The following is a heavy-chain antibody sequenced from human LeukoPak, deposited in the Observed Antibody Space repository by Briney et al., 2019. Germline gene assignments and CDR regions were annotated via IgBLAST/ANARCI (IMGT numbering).Heavy chain of an antibody. Sequence: GESLKISCKGSGYTFSSYWIGRVRQMPGKGLEWMGIIYPGDSDTRYSPSLQGQVTISVDTSIGTAYLQWSSLKASDAAIYYCARQNDFRLDYWGQGTLSPSPQ. CDR3: ARQNDFRLDY. D-gene: IGHD3-3*01. J-gene: IGHJ4*02. CDR1: GYTFSSYW. CDR2: IYPGDSDT. V-gene: IGHV5-51*01.